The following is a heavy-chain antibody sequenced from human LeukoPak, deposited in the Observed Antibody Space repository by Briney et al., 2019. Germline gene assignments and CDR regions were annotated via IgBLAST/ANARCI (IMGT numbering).Heavy chain of an antibody. D-gene: IGHD3-10*01. CDR1: GYSISSGYY. J-gene: IGHJ4*02. Sequence: SETLSLTCTVSGYSISSGYYWGWIRQPPGKGLEWTGSIYHSGSTYYNPSLKSRVTISVDASKNQFSLKLSSVTAADTAVYYCARNVREWFGESSARKGNDYWGQGTLVTVSS. CDR2: IYHSGST. V-gene: IGHV4-38-2*02. CDR3: ARNVREWFGESSARKGNDY.